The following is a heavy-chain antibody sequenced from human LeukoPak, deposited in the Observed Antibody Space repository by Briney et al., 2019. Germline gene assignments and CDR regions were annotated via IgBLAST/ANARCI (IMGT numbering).Heavy chain of an antibody. CDR3: ARRGYCSGGRCDSNAFDI. D-gene: IGHD2-15*01. CDR1: GYSFTSYW. CDR2: IYPGDSDT. Sequence: GESLKISCKGSGYSFTSYWIGWVRQMPGKGLEWMGIIYPGDSDTRYSPSFQGQVTISADKSISTAYLQWSSLKASDTAMYYCARRGYCSGGRCDSNAFDIWGQGTMVTVSS. V-gene: IGHV5-51*01. J-gene: IGHJ3*02.